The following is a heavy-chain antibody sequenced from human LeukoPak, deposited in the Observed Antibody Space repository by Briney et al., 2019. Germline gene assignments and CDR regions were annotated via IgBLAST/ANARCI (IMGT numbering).Heavy chain of an antibody. V-gene: IGHV5-51*01. J-gene: IGHJ4*02. D-gene: IGHD3-3*01. Sequence: GESLKISCKGSGYTFSSYWIGWVRQIPGKGLEWRGILYPGDSDTRYSPSLQGQVTISVDTSIGTAYLQGSSLKASDTAIYYFARQNDFGLDYWGQGTLVTVSS. CDR1: GYTFSSYW. CDR3: ARQNDFGLDY. CDR2: LYPGDSDT.